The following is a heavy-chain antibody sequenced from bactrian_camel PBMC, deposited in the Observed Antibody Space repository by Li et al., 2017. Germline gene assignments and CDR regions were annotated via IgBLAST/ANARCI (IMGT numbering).Heavy chain of an antibody. J-gene: IGHJ4*01. CDR1: GNTASVTY. D-gene: IGHD5*01. Sequence: HVQLVESGGGSVQAGGSLRLSCGASGNTASVTYMGWFRQAPGKEREGVALTYTRDTNEFYADSVKGRFTISRDNAKNTLYLQMSSLKTEDTAAYYCATIMSWVFYEYNNWGQGTQVTVS. V-gene: IGHV3S54*01. CDR3: ATIMSWVFYEYNN. CDR2: TYTRDTNE.